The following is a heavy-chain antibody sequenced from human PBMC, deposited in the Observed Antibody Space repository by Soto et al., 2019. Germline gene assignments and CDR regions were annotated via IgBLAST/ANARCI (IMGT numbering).Heavy chain of an antibody. V-gene: IGHV3-66*01. D-gene: IGHD3-10*02. CDR2: ISSDGST. CDR1: GFSVSNLF. Sequence: EVQLVESGGGLVQPGGSLRLSCAASGFSVSNLFMTWVRQAPGKGLEWVSVISSDGSTYYADSVKGRFNISRDNSKNPLYLEMNSLRAGDAAVYYCASDTLGGAYDVRHGGQGTLVTVSS. CDR3: ASDTLGGAYDVRH. J-gene: IGHJ4*02.